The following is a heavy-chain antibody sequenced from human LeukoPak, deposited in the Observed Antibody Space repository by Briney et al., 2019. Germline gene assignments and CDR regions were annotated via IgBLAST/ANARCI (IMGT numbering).Heavy chain of an antibody. CDR2: INPSGGST. CDR1: GYTFTSYY. J-gene: IGHJ6*02. CDR3: ARDWLWFGELSYGMDV. Sequence: ASVKVSCKASGYTFTSYYMHWVRQAPGQGLEWMGIINPSGGSTSYAQKFQGRVTMTRDTSTSTVYMELSSLRSEDTAVYYCARDWLWFGELSYGMDVWGQGTTVTVSS. V-gene: IGHV1-46*01. D-gene: IGHD3-10*01.